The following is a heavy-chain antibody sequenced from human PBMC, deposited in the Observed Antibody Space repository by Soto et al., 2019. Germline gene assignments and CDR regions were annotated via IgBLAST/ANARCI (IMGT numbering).Heavy chain of an antibody. CDR1: GYTFTSYA. V-gene: IGHV1-3*01. D-gene: IGHD3-10*01. Sequence: ASVKVSCKASGYTFTSYAMHWVRQAPGQRLEWMGWINAGNGNTKYSQKFQGRVTITRDTSASTAYMELSSLRSEDTAVYYCARGMVRGVNYYYMDVWGKGTTVTVSS. CDR3: ARGMVRGVNYYYMDV. CDR2: INAGNGNT. J-gene: IGHJ6*03.